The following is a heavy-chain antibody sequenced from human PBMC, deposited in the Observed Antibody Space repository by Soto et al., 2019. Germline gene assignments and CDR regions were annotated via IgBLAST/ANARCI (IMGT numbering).Heavy chain of an antibody. V-gene: IGHV3-64D*06. CDR3: VRGGGAYAGSSLWFDS. CDR2: IGSTGAST. J-gene: IGHJ5*01. D-gene: IGHD3-16*01. CDR1: GFTFSHSA. Sequence: LRLSCSASGFTFSHSAMHWVRQAPGKGLEYVAAIGSTGASTYYPGSVKGRFIISRDNSKNTLFLQMNSLRPEDTAVYYCVRGGGAYAGSSLWFDSWGQGTLVTVSS.